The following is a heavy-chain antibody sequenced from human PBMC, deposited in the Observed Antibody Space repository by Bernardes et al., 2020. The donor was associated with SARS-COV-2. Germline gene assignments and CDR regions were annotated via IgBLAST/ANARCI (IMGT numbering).Heavy chain of an antibody. Sequence: GGSLRLSCTGSGISVSDGCLSWVRLVPGKGLEWVSRICSSVGNIQHLESVKGRFTISRDNSKNTLYLQMNNLRAEDTAVYYCARDVAGEYGTWGQGTLVTVSS. D-gene: IGHD3-16*01. CDR2: ICSSVGNI. V-gene: IGHV3-11*04. J-gene: IGHJ5*02. CDR1: GISVSDGC. CDR3: ARDVAGEYGT.